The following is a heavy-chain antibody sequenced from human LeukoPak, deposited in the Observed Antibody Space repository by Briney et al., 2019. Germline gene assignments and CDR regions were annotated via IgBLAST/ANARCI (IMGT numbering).Heavy chain of an antibody. J-gene: IGHJ4*02. V-gene: IGHV1-8*03. D-gene: IGHD2-2*01. CDR1: GYSFTRHW. CDR2: MNPKTGNT. CDR3: TRGLPRDGLVVIAAANEY. Sequence: GESLKISCKGSGYSFTRHWIGWVRQAAGQGLEWMGWMNPKTGNTGFSQKFQGRVTITRDTSISTAYMELSRLTSEDTGVYYCTRGLPRDGLVVIAAANEYWGQGSLVTVSS.